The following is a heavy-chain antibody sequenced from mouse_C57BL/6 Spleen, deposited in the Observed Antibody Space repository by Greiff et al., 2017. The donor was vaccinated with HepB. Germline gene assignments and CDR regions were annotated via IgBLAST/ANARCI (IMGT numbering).Heavy chain of an antibody. CDR2: IDPETGGT. CDR1: GYTFTDYE. V-gene: IGHV1-15*01. D-gene: IGHD4-1*01. J-gene: IGHJ2*01. CDR3: TRRGLTGARGDYFGY. Sequence: QVQLQQSGAELVRPGASVTLSCKASGYTFTDYEMHWVKQTPVHGLEWIGAIDPETGGTAYNQKFKGKAILTADKSSSTAYMELRSLTSEDSAVYYRTRRGLTGARGDYFGYWGQGTTLAVS.